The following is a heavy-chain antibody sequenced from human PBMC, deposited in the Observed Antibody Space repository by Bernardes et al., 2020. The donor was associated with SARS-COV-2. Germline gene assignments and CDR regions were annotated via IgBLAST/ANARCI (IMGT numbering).Heavy chain of an antibody. Sequence: GGSLRLSCAASGFTFSSYWMSWVRQAPGKGLEWVANIKGDGSQGSSVDSVRGRFAISRDNAKNLLYLQMDSLRAEDTAVYYCARIDDVTGRDYWGQGTTVTVSS. CDR3: ARIDDVTGRDY. CDR2: IKGDGSQG. J-gene: IGHJ4*03. CDR1: GFTFSSYW. D-gene: IGHD3-9*01. V-gene: IGHV3-7*01.